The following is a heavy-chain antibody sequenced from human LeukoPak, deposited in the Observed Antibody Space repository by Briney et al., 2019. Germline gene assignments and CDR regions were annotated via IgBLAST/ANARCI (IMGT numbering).Heavy chain of an antibody. D-gene: IGHD5-12*01. V-gene: IGHV1-69*13. Sequence: ASVKVSCKASGGTFSSYAISWVRQAPGQGLEWMGGIIPIFGTANYAQKFQGRVTITADESTSTAYMELSSLRSEDTAVYYCARARGESGPPDYWGQGTQVTVSS. CDR3: ARARGESGPPDY. CDR2: IIPIFGTA. CDR1: GGTFSSYA. J-gene: IGHJ4*02.